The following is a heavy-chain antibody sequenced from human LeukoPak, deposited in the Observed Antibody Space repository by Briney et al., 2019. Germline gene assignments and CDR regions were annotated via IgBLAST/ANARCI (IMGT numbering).Heavy chain of an antibody. CDR1: GFTFSSYE. Sequence: GGSLRLSCAASGFTFSSYEMNWVRRAPGKGLEWVSYISSSGSTIYYADSVKGRFTISRDNAKNSLYLQMSSLRAEDTAVYYCAVDKKQYCSSTSCYLQVWGQGTTVTVSS. D-gene: IGHD2-2*01. CDR3: AVDKKQYCSSTSCYLQV. CDR2: ISSSGSTI. J-gene: IGHJ6*02. V-gene: IGHV3-48*03.